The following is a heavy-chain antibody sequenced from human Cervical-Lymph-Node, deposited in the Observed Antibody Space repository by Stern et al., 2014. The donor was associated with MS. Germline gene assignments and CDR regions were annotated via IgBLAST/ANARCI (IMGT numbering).Heavy chain of an antibody. D-gene: IGHD6-19*01. V-gene: IGHV1-46*01. CDR3: AREVAGHRLGMMDV. CDR1: GYTFISYY. J-gene: IGHJ6*02. CDR2: INPSGGST. Sequence: QVQLVQSGAEVKKPGASVKVSCKASGYTFISYYIHWGRQAPGQGLEWMGIINPSGGSTSYAQKFQGRVTMTRDTSTSTVYMELRSLRSDDTAVYYCAREVAGHRLGMMDVWGQGTTVTVSS.